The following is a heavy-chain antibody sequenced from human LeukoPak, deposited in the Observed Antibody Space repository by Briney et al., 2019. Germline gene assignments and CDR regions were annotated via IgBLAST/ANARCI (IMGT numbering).Heavy chain of an antibody. Sequence: SETLSLTCSISGYSFTSGYYWGWIRQAPGKGLEWIASVHHNGNSYYNPSLKSRVTISLDASKSHFSLKLRSVTAADTAVYYCARYGSGTRWDGWFDPWGQGALVTVSS. CDR2: VHHNGNS. D-gene: IGHD3-10*01. CDR3: ARYGSGTRWDGWFDP. CDR1: GYSFTSGYY. J-gene: IGHJ5*02. V-gene: IGHV4-38-2*02.